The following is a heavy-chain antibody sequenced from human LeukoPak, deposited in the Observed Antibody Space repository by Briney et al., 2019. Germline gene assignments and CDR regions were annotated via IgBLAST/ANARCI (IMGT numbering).Heavy chain of an antibody. D-gene: IGHD1-1*01. CDR1: GFTFSSYE. CDR2: ISNSGGST. CDR3: AKGLERESRLDS. V-gene: IGHV3-23*01. Sequence: GGSLRLSCAASGFTFSSYEMNWVRQAPGKGLEWVSGISNSGGSTYYADSVKGRFTISRDNSKNTLYLQMNSLRAEDTALYYCAKGLERESRLDSWGQGTLVTVSS. J-gene: IGHJ4*02.